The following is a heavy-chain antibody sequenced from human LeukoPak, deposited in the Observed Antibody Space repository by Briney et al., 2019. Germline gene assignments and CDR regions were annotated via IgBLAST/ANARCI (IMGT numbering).Heavy chain of an antibody. CDR3: ARGMVGAQPSAFDI. Sequence: SETLSLTCTVSGGSISSYYWSWIRQPPGKGLEWIGYIYYSGSTNYNPSLESRVTTSVDTSKNQFSLKLSSVTAADTAVYYCARGMVGAQPSAFDIWGQGTMVTVSS. D-gene: IGHD1-26*01. V-gene: IGHV4-59*01. J-gene: IGHJ3*02. CDR2: IYYSGST. CDR1: GGSISSYY.